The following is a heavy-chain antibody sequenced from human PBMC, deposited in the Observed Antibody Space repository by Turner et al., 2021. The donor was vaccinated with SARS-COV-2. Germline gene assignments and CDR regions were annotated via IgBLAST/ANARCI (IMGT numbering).Heavy chain of an antibody. D-gene: IGHD6-13*01. V-gene: IGHV1-24*01. Sequence: QVQLVQSGAEVKKPGASVKVSCKASGYTFNRLALHWVRQAPGKGLEWMGGFDPKDGATNYAQKFQGRVTMTADKSTDTAYMELSSLRSEDTAVYYCATAPPIAAACRWFDLWGRGTLVTVSS. CDR3: ATAPPIAAACRWFDL. CDR2: FDPKDGAT. J-gene: IGHJ2*01. CDR1: GYTFNRLA.